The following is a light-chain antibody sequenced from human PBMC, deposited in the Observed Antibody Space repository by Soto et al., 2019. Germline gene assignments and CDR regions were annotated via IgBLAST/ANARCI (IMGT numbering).Light chain of an antibody. V-gene: IGKV1-39*01. CDR1: QSIKKY. Sequence: DIQMTQSPASLPFSVGDIVTITCRASQSIKKYLNWYLKRKGQAPKLLIRSASTLQRGVPSRLSGSGYRTELTITIADMQTDEFGTYYCQQSLTMPITFGQGTRLEI. CDR3: QQSLTMPIT. CDR2: SAS. J-gene: IGKJ5*01.